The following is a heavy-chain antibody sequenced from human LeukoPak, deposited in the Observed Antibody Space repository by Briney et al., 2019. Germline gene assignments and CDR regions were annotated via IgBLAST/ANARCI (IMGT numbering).Heavy chain of an antibody. CDR3: ARDYDFWSGYYSPTRGYFGY. J-gene: IGHJ4*02. D-gene: IGHD3-3*01. V-gene: IGHV3-30*02. Sequence: GGSLRLSCAASGFTFSGSGMHWVRQAPGKGLEWVTFIRYDGSNKYYTDSVKGRFTISRDNSKNTLDLQMDSLRAEDTAVYYCARDYDFWSGYYSPTRGYFGYWGQGTLVTVSS. CDR2: IRYDGSNK. CDR1: GFTFSGSG.